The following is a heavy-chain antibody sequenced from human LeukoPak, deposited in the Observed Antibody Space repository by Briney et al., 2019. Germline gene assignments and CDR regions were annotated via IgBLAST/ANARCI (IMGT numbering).Heavy chain of an antibody. CDR1: GFTFSSYS. J-gene: IGHJ4*02. Sequence: GGSLRLSCAASGFTFSSYSMNWVRQAPGKGLEWVSSISSSSSYIYYADSVKGRFTISRDNAKNSLYLQMNSLRAEDTAVYYCARDLPIFGVVNPTYFDYWGQGTLVTVSS. CDR2: ISSSSSYI. V-gene: IGHV3-21*01. D-gene: IGHD3-3*01. CDR3: ARDLPIFGVVNPTYFDY.